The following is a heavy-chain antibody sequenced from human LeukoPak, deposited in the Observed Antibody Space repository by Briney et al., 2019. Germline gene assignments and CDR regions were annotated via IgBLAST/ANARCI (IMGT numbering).Heavy chain of an antibody. V-gene: IGHV1-69*05. CDR1: GGTFSRYS. D-gene: IGHD5-12*01. J-gene: IGHJ4*02. CDR3: AREIVATTIDY. Sequence: GSSVKVSCKASGGTFSRYSISWVRQAPGQGLEWMGGITPIFGTPNYAQKFQGRVTMTRDTSISTAYMDLNRVTSDDTAVYYCAREIVATTIDYWGQGTLVTVSS. CDR2: ITPIFGTP.